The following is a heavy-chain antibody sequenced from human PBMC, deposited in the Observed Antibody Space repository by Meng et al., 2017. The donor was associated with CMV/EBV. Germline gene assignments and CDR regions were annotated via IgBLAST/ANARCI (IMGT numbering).Heavy chain of an antibody. J-gene: IGHJ4*02. CDR2: IIPIFGTA. V-gene: IGHV1-69*05. D-gene: IGHD3-22*01. CDR1: GGIFSSYA. Sequence: SVKVSCKASGGIFSSYAISWVRQAPGQGLEWMGGIIPIFGTANYAQKFQGRVTITTDESTSTAYMELSSLRSEDTAVYYCARSFPNQYYYDSSGYPYYFDYWGQGTLVTVSS. CDR3: ARSFPNQYYYDSSGYPYYFDY.